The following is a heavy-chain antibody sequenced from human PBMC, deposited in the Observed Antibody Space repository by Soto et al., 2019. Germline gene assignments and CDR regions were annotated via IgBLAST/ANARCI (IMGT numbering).Heavy chain of an antibody. CDR1: GFLFNEYA. CDR3: AKDIRGVSAAGCDA. CDR2: ISYNSDSR. V-gene: IGHV3-9*01. Sequence: EVQLVESGGGSVQPGMSLRLACSTSGFLFNEYAMHWVRQAPGKGLEWVAGISYNSDSRDYGESVRGRFTIFRDNTKNSVYRQMNRLRFEDTAFYYCAKDIRGVSAAGCDAWGQGTLVTVSS. J-gene: IGHJ5*02. D-gene: IGHD3-10*01.